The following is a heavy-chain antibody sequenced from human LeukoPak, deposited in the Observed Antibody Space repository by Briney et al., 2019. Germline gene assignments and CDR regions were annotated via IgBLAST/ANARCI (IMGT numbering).Heavy chain of an antibody. J-gene: IGHJ6*03. CDR1: GFTFSGSD. CDR3: TRRVSDSSGWADYYYYYYMDV. D-gene: IGHD6-19*01. Sequence: GGSLRLSCAASGFTFSGSDMHWVRQASGKGLEWVSRIRSKANSYATAYAASVKGRFTISRDDSKNTAYPQMNSLKTEDTAVYYCTRRVSDSSGWADYYYYYYMDVWGKGTTVTVSS. V-gene: IGHV3-73*01. CDR2: IRSKANSYAT.